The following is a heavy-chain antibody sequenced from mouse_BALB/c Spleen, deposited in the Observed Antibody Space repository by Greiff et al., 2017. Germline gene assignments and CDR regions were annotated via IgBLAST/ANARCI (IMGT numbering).Heavy chain of an antibody. V-gene: IGHV1-54*01. CDR2: INPGSGGT. Sequence: VQLQQSGAELVRPGTSVKVSCKASGYAFTNYLIKWVKQRPGQGLEWIGVINPGSGGTNYNEKFKGKATLTADKSSSTAYMQLSSLTSDDSAVYFCARGLHYAMDYWGQGTSVTVSS. J-gene: IGHJ4*01. D-gene: IGHD2-2*01. CDR1: GYAFTNYL. CDR3: ARGLHYAMDY.